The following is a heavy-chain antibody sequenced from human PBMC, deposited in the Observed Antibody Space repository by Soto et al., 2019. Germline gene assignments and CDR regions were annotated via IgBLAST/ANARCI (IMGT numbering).Heavy chain of an antibody. V-gene: IGHV4-39*01. D-gene: IGHD3-9*01. CDR3: ASQFAYYDILTGYYKGWFDP. CDR2: IYYSGST. Sequence: SETLSLTCTVSGGSISSSSYYWGWIRQPPGKGLEWIGSIYYSGSTYYNPSLKSRVTISVDTSKNQFSLKLSSVTAADTAVYYCASQFAYYDILTGYYKGWFDPWGQGTLVTVS. J-gene: IGHJ5*02. CDR1: GGSISSSSYY.